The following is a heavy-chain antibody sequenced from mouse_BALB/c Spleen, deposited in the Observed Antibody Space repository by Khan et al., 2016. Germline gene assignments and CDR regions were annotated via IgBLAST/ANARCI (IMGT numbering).Heavy chain of an antibody. V-gene: IGHV1S81*02. CDR1: GYTFTSYY. J-gene: IGHJ4*01. CDR2: INPSNGGT. CDR3: TRGGIYYGNYDYAMDY. Sequence: QVQLQQSGAELVKPGASVKLSCKASGYTFTSYYMYWVKQRPGQGLEWIGEINPSNGGTNFNEKFKSKATLTVDKSSSTAYMQLTRLASEDSAVYYCTRGGIYYGNYDYAMDYWGQGTSVTVSS. D-gene: IGHD2-1*01.